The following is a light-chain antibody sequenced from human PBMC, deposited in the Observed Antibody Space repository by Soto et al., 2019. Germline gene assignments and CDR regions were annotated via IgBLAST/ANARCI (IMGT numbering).Light chain of an antibody. J-gene: IGKJ1*01. CDR3: QQYKSYTWT. Sequence: DVQIIQSPSTLSASVGDRLTITYRASESFSRWLAWYQQKPGQAPKLLIYDASSLESGVPSRFSGSGSGTEFTLTISSLQPDDFATYHCQQYKSYTWTFGQGTKVDIK. V-gene: IGKV1-5*01. CDR1: ESFSRW. CDR2: DAS.